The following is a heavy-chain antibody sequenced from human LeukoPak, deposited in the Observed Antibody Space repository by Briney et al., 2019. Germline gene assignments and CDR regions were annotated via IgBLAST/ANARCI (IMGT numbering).Heavy chain of an antibody. CDR3: AKARDGWYSALGWYFDY. D-gene: IGHD6-19*01. Sequence: GGSLRLSCAASGFTLSSYAMSWVRQAPGKGLEWVSAISGSGGSTYYADSVKGRFTISRDNSKNTLYLQMNSLRAEDTAVYYCAKARDGWYSALGWYFDYWGQGTLVTVSS. J-gene: IGHJ4*02. CDR2: ISGSGGST. CDR1: GFTLSSYA. V-gene: IGHV3-23*01.